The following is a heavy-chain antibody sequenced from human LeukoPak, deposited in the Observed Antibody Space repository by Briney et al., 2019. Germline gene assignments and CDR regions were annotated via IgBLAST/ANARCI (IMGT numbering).Heavy chain of an antibody. CDR1: GYTFTSYA. V-gene: IGHV1-3*01. CDR3: ARPLYYDTSGLFGGPDY. J-gene: IGHJ4*02. D-gene: IGHD3-22*01. Sequence: ASVTVSCTASGYTFTSYAMHWVRQAPGQRLEWMGWINAGNGNTRYSQKFQGRVTITRDTSASTAYMELSSLRSEDTAVYYCARPLYYDTSGLFGGPDYWGQGTLVTVSS. CDR2: INAGNGNT.